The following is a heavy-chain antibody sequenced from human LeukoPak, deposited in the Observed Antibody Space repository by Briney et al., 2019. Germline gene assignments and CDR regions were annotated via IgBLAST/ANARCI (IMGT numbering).Heavy chain of an antibody. J-gene: IGHJ4*02. Sequence: GGSLRLSCAVSEFTFSHFAMHWVRQAPGKGLEWVAVVSSHGNDGYYADSVTGRFTISRDNSKNTLYLQIDSLIAEDTAIYYCTRDAYNFNDFDYWGQGTLVTVSS. CDR2: VSSHGNDG. CDR3: TRDAYNFNDFDY. D-gene: IGHD5-24*01. V-gene: IGHV3-30*01. CDR1: EFTFSHFA.